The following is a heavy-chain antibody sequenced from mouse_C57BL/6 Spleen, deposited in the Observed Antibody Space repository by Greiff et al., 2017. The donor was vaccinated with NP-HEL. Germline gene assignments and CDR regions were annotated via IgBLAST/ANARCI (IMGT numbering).Heavy chain of an antibody. J-gene: IGHJ2*01. CDR3: ARSPITTVVAREGYFDY. CDR1: GYAFTNYL. D-gene: IGHD1-1*01. Sequence: QVQLQQSGAELVRPGTSVKVSCKASGYAFTNYLIEWVKQRPGQGLEWIGVINPGSGGTNYNEKFKGKATLTADKSSSTAYMQLSSLTSEDSAVYFCARSPITTVVAREGYFDYWGQGTTLTVSS. V-gene: IGHV1-54*01. CDR2: INPGSGGT.